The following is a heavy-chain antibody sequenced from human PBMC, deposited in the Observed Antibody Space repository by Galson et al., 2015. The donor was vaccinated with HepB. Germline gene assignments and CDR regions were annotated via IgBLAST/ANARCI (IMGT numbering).Heavy chain of an antibody. V-gene: IGHV1-8*01. CDR2: MNPNSGNT. CDR1: GYTFTSYD. J-gene: IGHJ6*02. CDR3: ARVPPYCSHSSCSSREGIDV. Sequence: SVKVSCKASGYTFTSYDINWVRQATGQGLEWMGWMNPNSGNTGYAQKFQGRVTMTKSTSISTAYMELSSLISEDTAVYYCARVPPYCSHSSCSSREGIDVWGQGTTVTVSS. D-gene: IGHD2-15*01.